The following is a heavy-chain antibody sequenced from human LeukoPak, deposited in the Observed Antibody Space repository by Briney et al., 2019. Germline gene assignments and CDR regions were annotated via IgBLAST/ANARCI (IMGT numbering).Heavy chain of an antibody. Sequence: ASVTVSCKDSGDTFNSYEITWVRQAPGQGLEWVGGIIPIFDSAKYAQKFQDRVTITADESSNTAYMELSSLTSEDTAIYYCARSDYGDSVGPYYFGDWGQGTLVTVSS. V-gene: IGHV1-69*13. CDR2: IIPIFDSA. D-gene: IGHD4-17*01. J-gene: IGHJ4*02. CDR1: GDTFNSYE. CDR3: ARSDYGDSVGPYYFGD.